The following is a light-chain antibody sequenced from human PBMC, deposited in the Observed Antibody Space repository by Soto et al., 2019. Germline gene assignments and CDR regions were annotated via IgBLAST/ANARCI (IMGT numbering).Light chain of an antibody. Sequence: DIQMTQSPSSVSASVGDTVTITCRASQDISSWLAWFQQKPGRAPKLLLYAASSLQSGVPSRFSGSGSGADFTLTISSLQTEDFATYYGQQYHSLPLNFGVGTTVEIK. CDR1: QDISSW. CDR3: QQYHSLPLN. J-gene: IGKJ4*01. V-gene: IGKV1-12*01. CDR2: AAS.